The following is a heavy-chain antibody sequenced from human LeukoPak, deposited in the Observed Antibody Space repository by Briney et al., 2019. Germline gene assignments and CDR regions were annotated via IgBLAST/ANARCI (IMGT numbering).Heavy chain of an antibody. Sequence: GGSLRLSCAASGFTFSSYSMNWVRQAPGKGLEWVSYISSSSSTIYYADSVKGRFTISRDNSKNTLYLQMNSLRAEDTAVYYCARSRTGNYFDYRGQGTLVTVSS. CDR1: GFTFSSYS. V-gene: IGHV3-48*01. CDR2: ISSSSSTI. J-gene: IGHJ4*02. CDR3: ARSRTGNYFDY. D-gene: IGHD1-14*01.